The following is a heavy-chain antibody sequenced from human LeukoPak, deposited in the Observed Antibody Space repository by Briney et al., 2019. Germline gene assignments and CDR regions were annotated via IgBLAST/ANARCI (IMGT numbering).Heavy chain of an antibody. V-gene: IGHV3-23*01. CDR3: AKGTGDTAYYFDF. CDR1: GFTFSSYA. Sequence: GGSLRLSCAASGFTFSSYAMSWVRQAPGKGLEWVSSISGTGGSTYYADSVKGRLTISRDNSENTLYLQMSGLRAEDTAIYYCAKGTGDTAYYFDFWGQGVLVTVSS. CDR2: ISGTGGST. D-gene: IGHD7-27*01. J-gene: IGHJ4*02.